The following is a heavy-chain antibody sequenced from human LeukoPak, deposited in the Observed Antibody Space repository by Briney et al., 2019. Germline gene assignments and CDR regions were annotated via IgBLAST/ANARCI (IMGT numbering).Heavy chain of an antibody. J-gene: IGHJ6*03. CDR1: GGSISSYY. CDR3: ASRGLTRNYYGSGSYAYMDV. CDR2: IYYSGST. Sequence: PSETLSLTCTVSGGSISSYYWSWIRQPPGKGLEWIGYIYYSGSTNYNPSLKSRVTISVDTSKNQFSLKLSSVTAADTAVYYCASRGLTRNYYGSGSYAYMDVWGKGTTVTISS. D-gene: IGHD3-10*01. V-gene: IGHV4-59*12.